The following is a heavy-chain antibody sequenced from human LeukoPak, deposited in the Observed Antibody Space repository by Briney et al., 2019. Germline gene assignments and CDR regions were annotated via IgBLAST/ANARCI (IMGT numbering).Heavy chain of an antibody. CDR1: GFTFSHFW. CDR3: AREDGYCSGGNCYSYFDS. J-gene: IGHJ4*02. CDR2: IKKTGSET. Sequence: GGSLRLSCAASGFTFSHFWMSWVRQAPGKGLEWVAYIKKTGSETYYVDSVKGRFTITRDNTRNSLFLQVYSLRAEDTAMYFCAREDGYCSGGNCYSYFDSWGQGILVTVSS. V-gene: IGHV3-7*01. D-gene: IGHD2-15*01.